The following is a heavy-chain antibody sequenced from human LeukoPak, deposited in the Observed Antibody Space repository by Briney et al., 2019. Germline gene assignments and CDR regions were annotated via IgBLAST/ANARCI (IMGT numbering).Heavy chain of an antibody. J-gene: IGHJ4*02. D-gene: IGHD6-13*01. CDR2: IIPIFGTA. Sequence: SVKVSCKASGGTFNSYAISWVRQAPGQGIEWMGGIIPIFGTANYAQKFQGRVTITADKSTSTAYMELSSLRSEDTAVYYCARAEYSSSWYYLYWGQGTLVTVSS. V-gene: IGHV1-69*06. CDR3: ARAEYSSSWYYLY. CDR1: GGTFNSYA.